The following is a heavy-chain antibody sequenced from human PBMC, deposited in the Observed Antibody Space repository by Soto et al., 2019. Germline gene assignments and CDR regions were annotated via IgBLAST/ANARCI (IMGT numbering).Heavy chain of an antibody. V-gene: IGHV1-18*01. J-gene: IGHJ6*02. Sequence: GASVKVSCKASGYTFTRYGISWVRQAPGQGLEWMGWISGYNGDTKYAQKFQGRVTMTVDTSTTTAYMELRSLTSDDRAVYYCARAYCSSTSCYAAYYYYGMDVWGQGTTVTVSS. CDR2: ISGYNGDT. CDR3: ARAYCSSTSCYAAYYYYGMDV. D-gene: IGHD2-2*01. CDR1: GYTFTRYG.